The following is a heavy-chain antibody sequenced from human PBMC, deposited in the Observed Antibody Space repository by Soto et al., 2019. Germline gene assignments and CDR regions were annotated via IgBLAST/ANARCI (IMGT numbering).Heavy chain of an antibody. D-gene: IGHD6-13*01. J-gene: IGHJ3*02. CDR3: AKDQYSSSRVPGAFDI. V-gene: IGHV3-30*18. Sequence: GGSLRLSCAASGFTFSSYGMHWVRQAPGKGLEWVAVISYDGSNKYYADSVKGRFTISRDNSKNTLYLQMNSLRAEDTAVYYCAKDQYSSSRVPGAFDIWGQGTMVTVSS. CDR1: GFTFSSYG. CDR2: ISYDGSNK.